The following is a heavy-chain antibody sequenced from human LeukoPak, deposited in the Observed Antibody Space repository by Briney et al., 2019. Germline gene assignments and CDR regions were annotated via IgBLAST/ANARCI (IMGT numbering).Heavy chain of an antibody. CDR1: GGSFSGYY. V-gene: IGHV4-34*01. D-gene: IGHD3-3*01. Sequence: SETLSLTCAVYGGSFSGYYWSWIRQPPGKGLEWIGEINHSGSTNYNPSLKSRVTISVDTSKNQFSLKLSSVTAADTAVYYCARGRVLRFLEWLLTTDAFDVWGRGTMVTVSS. CDR2: INHSGST. J-gene: IGHJ3*01. CDR3: ARGRVLRFLEWLLTTDAFDV.